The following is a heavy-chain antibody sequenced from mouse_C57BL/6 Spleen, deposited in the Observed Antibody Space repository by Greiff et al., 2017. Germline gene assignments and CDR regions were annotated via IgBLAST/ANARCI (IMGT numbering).Heavy chain of an antibody. D-gene: IGHD1-1*01. Sequence: VQLQQSGAELVRPGASVKLSCTASGFNIKDDSMHWVKQRPEQGLEWIGWIDPENGDTESASKFQGKATITADTSSNTAYLQLSSLTSEDTAVYYCTTLFYYYGSSLYAMDYWGQGTSVTVSS. V-gene: IGHV14-4*01. CDR1: GFNIKDDS. J-gene: IGHJ4*01. CDR3: TTLFYYYGSSLYAMDY. CDR2: IDPENGDT.